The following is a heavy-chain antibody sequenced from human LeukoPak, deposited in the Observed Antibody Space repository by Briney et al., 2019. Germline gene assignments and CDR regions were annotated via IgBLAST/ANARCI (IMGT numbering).Heavy chain of an antibody. D-gene: IGHD1-26*01. V-gene: IGHV1-8*01. CDR1: GYTFTSYD. Sequence: GASVKVSCKASGYTFTSYDINWVRQATGQGLEWMGWINLNSGDTGYAQNFQGRLTMTRDTSINTAYMELSTLRSEDTAFYYCARATGSIDYWGQGTLVTVSS. CDR3: ARATGSIDY. J-gene: IGHJ4*02. CDR2: INLNSGDT.